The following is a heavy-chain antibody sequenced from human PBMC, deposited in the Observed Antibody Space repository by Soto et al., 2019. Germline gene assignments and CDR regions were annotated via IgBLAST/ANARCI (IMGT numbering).Heavy chain of an antibody. CDR1: GFTFSSCT. CDR3: ARDPTQAAAGQYYFDY. CDR2: ISSSSDTI. D-gene: IGHD6-13*01. Sequence: GGSLRLSCEASGFTFSSCTMNWVRQAPGKRLEWVSYISSSSDTIYYADSVKGRFTISRDNAKNSLYLQMNSLRAEDTAVYYCARDPTQAAAGQYYFDYWGQGTLVTVSS. J-gene: IGHJ4*02. V-gene: IGHV3-48*01.